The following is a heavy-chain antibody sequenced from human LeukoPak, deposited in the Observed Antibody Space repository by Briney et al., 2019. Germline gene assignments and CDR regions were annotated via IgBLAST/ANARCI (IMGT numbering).Heavy chain of an antibody. CDR2: IYYSGST. D-gene: IGHD1-14*01. J-gene: IGHJ6*03. CDR3: ARVGNYYYYYMDV. CDR1: GGSISGYY. V-gene: IGHV4-59*12. Sequence: SETLSLTCTVSGGSISGYYWSWIRQPPGKGLDWIGYIYYSGSTNSNPSLKSRVSLSVDTSKNQFSLKLSSVTAADTAVYYCARVGNYYYYYMDVWGKGTTVTVSS.